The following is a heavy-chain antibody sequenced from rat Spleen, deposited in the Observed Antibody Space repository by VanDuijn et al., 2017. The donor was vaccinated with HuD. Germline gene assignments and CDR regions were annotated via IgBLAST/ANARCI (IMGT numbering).Heavy chain of an antibody. Sequence: EVQLQESGPGLVKPSQSLSLTCSVTGYSITSYYWGWIRKFPGNKMEWMGYISYSGSTSYNPSLKSRVSITRDTSKNQFFLQLNSVTTEDTATYYCARGPVDYWGQGTLVTVSS. CDR2: ISYSGST. J-gene: IGHJ3*01. CDR3: ARGPVDY. V-gene: IGHV3-1*01. CDR1: GYSITSYY.